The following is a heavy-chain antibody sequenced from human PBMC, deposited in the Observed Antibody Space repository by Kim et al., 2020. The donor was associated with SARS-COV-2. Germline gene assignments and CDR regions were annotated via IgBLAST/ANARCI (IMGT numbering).Heavy chain of an antibody. V-gene: IGHV3-33*01. CDR1: GFTFSSYG. D-gene: IGHD2-2*03. Sequence: GGSLRLSCAASGFTFSSYGMHWVRQAPGKGLEWVAVIWYDGSNKYYADSVKGRFTISRDNSKNTLYLQMNSLRAEDTAVYYCARGGYCSSTSCYGGIYYYYGMDVWGQGTTVTVSS. CDR3: ARGGYCSSTSCYGGIYYYYGMDV. J-gene: IGHJ6*02. CDR2: IWYDGSNK.